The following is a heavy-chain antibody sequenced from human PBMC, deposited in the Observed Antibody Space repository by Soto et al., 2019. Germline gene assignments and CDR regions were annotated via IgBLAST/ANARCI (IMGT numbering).Heavy chain of an antibody. J-gene: IGHJ4*02. CDR1: GGSFSGYY. CDR2: IYHSGST. D-gene: IGHD5-12*01. V-gene: IGHV4-34*01. Sequence: PSETLSLTCAVYGGSFSGYYWSWIRQPPGKGLEWIGEIYHSGSTNYNSSLKSRVTISVDTSKNQFPLKLSSVTAADTAVYYCARGSPYSGYAWWGQGTLVTVSS. CDR3: ARGSPYSGYAW.